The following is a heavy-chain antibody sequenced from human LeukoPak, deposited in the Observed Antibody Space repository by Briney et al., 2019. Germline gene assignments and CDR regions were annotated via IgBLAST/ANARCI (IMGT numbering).Heavy chain of an antibody. CDR2: IYYSGST. CDR1: GGSISSYY. Sequence: PSETLSLTCTVSGGSISSYYWSWIRQPPGKGLEWIGYIYYSGSTNYNLSLKSRVTISVDTSKNQFSLKLSSVTAADTAVYYCARQRKADFDLWGRGTLVTVSS. D-gene: IGHD6-19*01. CDR3: ARQRKADFDL. V-gene: IGHV4-59*08. J-gene: IGHJ2*01.